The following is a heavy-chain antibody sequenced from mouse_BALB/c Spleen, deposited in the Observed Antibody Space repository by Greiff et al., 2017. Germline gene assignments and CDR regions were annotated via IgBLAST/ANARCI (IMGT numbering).Heavy chain of an antibody. D-gene: IGHD1-1*01. J-gene: IGHJ2*01. V-gene: IGHV5-12-2*01. CDR3: ARHRNGSRAYYFDY. CDR2: ISNGGGST. CDR1: GFTFSSYT. Sequence: DVHLVESGGGLVQPGGSLKLSCAASGFTFSSYTMSWVRQTPEKRLEWVAYISNGGGSTYYPDTVKGRFTISRDNAKNTLYLQMSSLKSEDTAMYYCARHRNGSRAYYFDYWGQGTTLTVSS.